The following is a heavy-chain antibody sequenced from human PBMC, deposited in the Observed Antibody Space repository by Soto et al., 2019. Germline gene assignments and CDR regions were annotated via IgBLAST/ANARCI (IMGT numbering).Heavy chain of an antibody. CDR3: ARIGYFRIDY. J-gene: IGHJ4*02. Sequence: ASETLSLTCAVNGGSFTGYSWGWIRQPPGKGLEWIGEINHSGSTSYSPSLKSRVAVSIDTSKNQFSLRLTSVTAADTAIYFCARIGYFRIDYWGQGALVTVSS. CDR2: INHSGST. CDR1: GGSFTGYS. D-gene: IGHD2-15*01. V-gene: IGHV4-34*01.